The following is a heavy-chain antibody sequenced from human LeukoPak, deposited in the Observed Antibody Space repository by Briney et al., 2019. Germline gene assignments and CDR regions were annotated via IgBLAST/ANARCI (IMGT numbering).Heavy chain of an antibody. CDR3: ARDPYYYDSSGYYYDY. D-gene: IGHD3-22*01. CDR2: INHSGST. J-gene: IGHJ4*02. V-gene: IGHV4-34*01. Sequence: PSETLSLTCAVSGGSFSGYYWSWVRQPPGKGLEWIWEINHSGSTNYNPSVKSRVTISVDTYKNQFSLKLSSVTAADTAVYYCARDPYYYDSSGYYYDYWGQGTLLTVTS. CDR1: GGSFSGYY.